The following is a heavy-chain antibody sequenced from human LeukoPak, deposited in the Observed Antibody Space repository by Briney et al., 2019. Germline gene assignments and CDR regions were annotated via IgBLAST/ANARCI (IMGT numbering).Heavy chain of an antibody. CDR2: IKSDGST. CDR1: GFTFSSYW. D-gene: IGHD3-22*01. V-gene: IGHV3-74*01. Sequence: PGGSLRLSCVASGFTFSSYWMHWVRQAPGKGLVWVSRIKSDGSTNYADSVKGRFTISRDNAKNTLSLQMNSLRAEDTGVYYCARAPSEIGGYYPEYFRHWGQGTLVTVSS. J-gene: IGHJ1*01. CDR3: ARAPSEIGGYYPEYFRH.